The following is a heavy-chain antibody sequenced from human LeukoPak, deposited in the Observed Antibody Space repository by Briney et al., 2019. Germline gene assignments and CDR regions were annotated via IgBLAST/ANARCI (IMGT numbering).Heavy chain of an antibody. CDR3: APKMYYYDSSAYYPFDY. J-gene: IGHJ4*02. D-gene: IGHD3-22*01. CDR1: GFTFSSYS. Sequence: GGSLRLSCTASGFTFSSYSMNWVRLTPGKGLEWVSYISSSSSTIHYADSVKGRFTISRDNAKNSLYLEMNSLRAEDTAVYYCAPKMYYYDSSAYYPFDYWGQGTLVTVSS. CDR2: ISSSSSTI. V-gene: IGHV3-48*01.